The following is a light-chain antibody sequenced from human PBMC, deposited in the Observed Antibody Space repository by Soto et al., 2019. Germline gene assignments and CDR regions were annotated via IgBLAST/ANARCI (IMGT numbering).Light chain of an antibody. CDR3: CSYAGSSTHVV. CDR2: EVT. Sequence: QSALTQPASVSGSPGQSITISCTGTSSDVGSYNLVAWYQQHPNKDPKLMIYEVTKRPSGVSNRFSGSKSGNTASLTISGLQAEDEADYYCCSYAGSSTHVVFGGGTKLTVL. J-gene: IGLJ2*01. V-gene: IGLV2-23*02. CDR1: SSDVGSYNL.